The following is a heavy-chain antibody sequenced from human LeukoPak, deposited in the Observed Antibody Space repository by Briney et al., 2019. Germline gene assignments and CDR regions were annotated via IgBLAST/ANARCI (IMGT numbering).Heavy chain of an antibody. Sequence: ASVKVSCKASGYTFTSYGISWVRQAPGQRLEWMGWINAGNGNTKYSQKFQGRVTITRDTSASTAYMELSSLRSEDTAVYYCAREEVKSSCFDYWGQGTLVTVSS. CDR1: GYTFTSYG. CDR3: AREEVKSSCFDY. CDR2: INAGNGNT. D-gene: IGHD6-6*01. J-gene: IGHJ4*02. V-gene: IGHV1-3*01.